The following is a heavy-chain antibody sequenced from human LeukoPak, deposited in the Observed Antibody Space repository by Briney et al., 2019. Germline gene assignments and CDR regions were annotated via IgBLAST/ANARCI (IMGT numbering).Heavy chain of an antibody. J-gene: IGHJ4*02. Sequence: SVKVSCKASGFTFTSSAMQWVRQARGQRLEWIGWIVVGSGNTNYAQRFQERVTITRDMSTSTAYMELSSLRSEDTAVYYRAATGVWFGDSYFDYWGQGTLVTVSS. CDR3: AATGVWFGDSYFDY. V-gene: IGHV1-58*02. CDR1: GFTFTSSA. CDR2: IVVGSGNT. D-gene: IGHD3-10*01.